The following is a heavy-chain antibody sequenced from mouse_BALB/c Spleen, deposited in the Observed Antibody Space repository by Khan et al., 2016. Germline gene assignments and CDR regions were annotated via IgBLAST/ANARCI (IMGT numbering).Heavy chain of an antibody. CDR2: INTYSGES. CDR3: ARYRYYYGSSRYFDV. Sequence: QIQLVQSGPELKRPGKTVKISCKASGYTFTNYGINWVKQAPGKGLKWMGWINTYSGESTYADDFKGRFAFSLDTSANTAYLQFNNLKNEDTATYFCARYRYYYGSSRYFDVWGAGTTVTVSS. D-gene: IGHD1-1*01. J-gene: IGHJ1*01. CDR1: GYTFTNYG. V-gene: IGHV9-3-1*01.